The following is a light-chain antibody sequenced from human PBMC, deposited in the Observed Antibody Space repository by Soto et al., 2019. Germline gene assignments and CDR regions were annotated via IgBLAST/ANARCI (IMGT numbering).Light chain of an antibody. V-gene: IGKV3-15*01. CDR2: EAS. CDR3: QLYSQWPLT. CDR1: QNVGVR. Sequence: TQDPAARSASTGKRATLACRASQNVGVRLAWYQHKPGQAPRLLIYEASNRATGIPARFGGSGSATEFTLSISSLQSEDVALYCCQLYSQWPLTFAGGTKVDI. J-gene: IGKJ4*01.